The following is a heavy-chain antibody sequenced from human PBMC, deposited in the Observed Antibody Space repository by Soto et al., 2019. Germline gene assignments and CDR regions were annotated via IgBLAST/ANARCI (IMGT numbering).Heavy chain of an antibody. Sequence: GGSLRLSCAASGFTFSSYAMHWVRQAPGKGLEWVAVISYDGSNKYYADSVKGRFTISRDNSKNTLYLQMNSLRAEDTAVYYCARADYYGSGSPYFDYWGQGTLVTVSS. J-gene: IGHJ4*02. CDR2: ISYDGSNK. V-gene: IGHV3-30-3*01. CDR3: ARADYYGSGSPYFDY. CDR1: GFTFSSYA. D-gene: IGHD3-10*01.